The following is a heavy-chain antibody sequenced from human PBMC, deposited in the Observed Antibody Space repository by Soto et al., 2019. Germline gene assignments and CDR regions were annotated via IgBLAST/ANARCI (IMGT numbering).Heavy chain of an antibody. CDR1: GYSFSTSW. V-gene: IGHV5-51*01. CDR3: ARQGRYDRGGPIWGPAYYCDY. Sequence: EVQLVQSGAEVKKPGESLKISCKGSGYSFSTSWIAWVRQMPGKGLEWMGIVYPGDSDTRYSPSFQGQVTISADKSISTAYPQWSSLKASDTAMYYCARQGRYDRGGPIWGPAYYCDYWGQGTLVTVSS. CDR2: VYPGDSDT. D-gene: IGHD3-22*01. J-gene: IGHJ4*02.